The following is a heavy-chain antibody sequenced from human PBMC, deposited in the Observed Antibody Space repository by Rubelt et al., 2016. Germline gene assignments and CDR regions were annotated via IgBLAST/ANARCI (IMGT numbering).Heavy chain of an antibody. J-gene: IGHJ4*02. CDR2: IIPIFGTA. Sequence: TFSSYAISWVRQDPGQGLEWMGGIIPIFGTANYAQKFQGRVTITADESTSTAYMELSRLRSEDTAVYYCARKSYGDTGYYFDYWGQGTLVTVSS. V-gene: IGHV1-69*01. D-gene: IGHD4-17*01. CDR3: ARKSYGDTGYYFDY. CDR1: TFSSYA.